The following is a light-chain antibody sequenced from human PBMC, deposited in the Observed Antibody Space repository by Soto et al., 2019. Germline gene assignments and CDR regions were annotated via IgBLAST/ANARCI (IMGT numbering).Light chain of an antibody. Sequence: EVVMTQSPATLSVSPGERATLSCTASQSVGTSLAWYQQRPGQTPRLLIYGASTRAIGVPATFSGSGSGTGFTLTISSLQSEDFAVYYCHQYSNWPRTFGQGTKLEIK. J-gene: IGKJ2*01. CDR2: GAS. V-gene: IGKV3-15*01. CDR3: HQYSNWPRT. CDR1: QSVGTS.